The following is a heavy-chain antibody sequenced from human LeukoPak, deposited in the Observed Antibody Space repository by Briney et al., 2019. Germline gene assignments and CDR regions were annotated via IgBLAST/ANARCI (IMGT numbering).Heavy chain of an antibody. CDR2: IYYTGST. Sequence: SETLSLTCTVSGDSISSSNYYWGWIRQPPGKGLEWIGSIYYTGSTYYNPSLESRVTISVDTSKNQFSLNLSSVTAADTAVYYCASPPKIGYCSGGSCYSSPYYYGMDVWGQGTTVTVSS. CDR3: ASPPKIGYCSGGSCYSSPYYYGMDV. D-gene: IGHD2-15*01. V-gene: IGHV4-39*01. CDR1: GDSISSSNYY. J-gene: IGHJ6*02.